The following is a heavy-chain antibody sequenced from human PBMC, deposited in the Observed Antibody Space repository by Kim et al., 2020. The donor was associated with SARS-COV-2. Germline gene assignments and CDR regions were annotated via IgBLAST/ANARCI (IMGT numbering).Heavy chain of an antibody. CDR2: ISWNSGSI. J-gene: IGHJ4*02. D-gene: IGHD2-21*02. Sequence: GGSLRLSCAASGFTFDDYAMHWVRQAPGKGLEWVSGISWNSGSIGYADSVKGRFTISRDNAKNSLYLQMNSLRAEDTALYYCAKDRGNIVVVTAIFDYWGQGTLVTVSS. V-gene: IGHV3-9*01. CDR1: GFTFDDYA. CDR3: AKDRGNIVVVTAIFDY.